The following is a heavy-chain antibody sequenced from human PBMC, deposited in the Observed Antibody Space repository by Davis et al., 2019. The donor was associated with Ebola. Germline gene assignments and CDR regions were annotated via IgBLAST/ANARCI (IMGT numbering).Heavy chain of an antibody. V-gene: IGHV3-9*01. D-gene: IGHD6-6*01. CDR2: ISWNSGSI. CDR1: GFTFDDYA. Sequence: PGGSLRLSCAASGFTFDDYAMHWVRQAPGKGLEWVSGISWNSGSIGYADSVKGRFTISRDNAKNSLYLQMNSLRAEDTALYYCAKDLSAAPSLGADVWGQGTTVTVSS. CDR3: AKDLSAAPSLGADV. J-gene: IGHJ6*02.